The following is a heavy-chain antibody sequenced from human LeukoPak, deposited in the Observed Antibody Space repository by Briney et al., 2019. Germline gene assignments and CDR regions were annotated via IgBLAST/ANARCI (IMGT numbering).Heavy chain of an antibody. D-gene: IGHD6-13*01. J-gene: IGHJ4*02. Sequence: ASVKVSCEASGYTFTSYDINWVRQATGQGLEWMGWMNPNSGNTGYAQKFQGRVTITRNTSISTAYMELSSLRSEDTAVYYCARGLDSSLLPDYWGQGTLVIVSS. CDR1: GYTFTSYD. V-gene: IGHV1-8*03. CDR2: MNPNSGNT. CDR3: ARGLDSSLLPDY.